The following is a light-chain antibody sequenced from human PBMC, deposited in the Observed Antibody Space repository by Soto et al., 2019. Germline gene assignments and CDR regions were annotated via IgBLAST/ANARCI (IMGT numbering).Light chain of an antibody. V-gene: IGLV4-60*02. CDR1: SGHSSYI. CDR2: LEDSGNY. Sequence: QPVLTQSSSASASLGSSVKLTCTLSSGHSSYIIAWHQQQPGKAPRFLMRLEDSGNYNKGSGVPDRFSGSSYGADRYLTISNLHFEDEADYYCETWDSNTRVFGGGTKVTVL. CDR3: ETWDSNTRV. J-gene: IGLJ3*02.